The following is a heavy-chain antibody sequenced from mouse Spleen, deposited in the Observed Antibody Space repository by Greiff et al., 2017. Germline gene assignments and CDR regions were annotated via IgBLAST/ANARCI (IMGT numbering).Heavy chain of an antibody. CDR3: ARHDYPYYFDY. Sequence: EVKLVESGGGLVKPGGSLKLSCAASGFTFSSYTMSWVRQTPAKRLEWVATISSGGGNTYYPDSVKGRFTISRDNARNTLYLQMSSLRSEDTAMYYCARHDYPYYFDYWGQGTTLTVSS. CDR1: GFTFSSYT. V-gene: IGHV5-9*04. J-gene: IGHJ2*01. CDR2: ISSGGGNT. D-gene: IGHD2-4*01.